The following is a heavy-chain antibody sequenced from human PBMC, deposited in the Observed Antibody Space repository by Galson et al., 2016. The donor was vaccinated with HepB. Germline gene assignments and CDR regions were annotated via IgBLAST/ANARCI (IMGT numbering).Heavy chain of an antibody. D-gene: IGHD5-12*01. CDR2: INAYNGNT. CDR1: GFTFTAYG. Sequence: SVKVSCKASGFTFTAYGISWVRQAPGQGLEWMGWINAYNGNTNYAQSFQGRVTMTTDKSTGTAYMELWNLRSDDTALYYCARVLGGYDFYPWGQGTLVTVS. J-gene: IGHJ5*02. CDR3: ARVLGGYDFYP. V-gene: IGHV1-18*01.